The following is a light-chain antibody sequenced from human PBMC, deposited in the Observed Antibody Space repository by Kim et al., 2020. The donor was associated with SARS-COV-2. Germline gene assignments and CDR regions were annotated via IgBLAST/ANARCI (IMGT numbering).Light chain of an antibody. V-gene: IGKV3-15*01. Sequence: EIVMTQSPATLSVSPGETATLSCRASHSVSSYLAWYQQKPGQAPRLLIYGASTRATGIPARFSGSGSGTEFTLTISSLQSEDFAVYYCQQYNNWPPWTFGQGTKVDIK. CDR2: GAS. CDR3: QQYNNWPPWT. J-gene: IGKJ1*01. CDR1: HSVSSY.